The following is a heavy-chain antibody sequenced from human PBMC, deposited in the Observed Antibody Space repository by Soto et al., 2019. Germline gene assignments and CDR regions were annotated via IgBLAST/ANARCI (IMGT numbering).Heavy chain of an antibody. D-gene: IGHD5-18*01. CDR3: ARGSAMVILEGNPGKYNWFDP. Sequence: GGSLRLSCAASGFTFSSYWMSWVRQAPGKGLEWVANIKQDGSEKYYVDSVKGRFTISRDNAKNSLYLQMNSLRAEDTAVYYCARGSAMVILEGNPGKYNWFDPWGQGTLVTVSS. V-gene: IGHV3-7*05. CDR2: IKQDGSEK. J-gene: IGHJ5*02. CDR1: GFTFSSYW.